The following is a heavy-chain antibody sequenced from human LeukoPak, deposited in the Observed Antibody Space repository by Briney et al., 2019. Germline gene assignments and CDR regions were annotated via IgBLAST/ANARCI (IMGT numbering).Heavy chain of an antibody. D-gene: IGHD4-17*01. Sequence: GGSLRLSCVASGSTFSSYNMNWVRQAPGKGLEWVSSISGTATYIYYADSVRGRFTISRDNAKKSVYLQMNSLRVEDTAVYYCARDTTVTPDYWGQGTLVTVSS. CDR2: ISGTATYI. CDR3: ARDTTVTPDY. CDR1: GSTFSSYN. V-gene: IGHV3-21*01. J-gene: IGHJ4*02.